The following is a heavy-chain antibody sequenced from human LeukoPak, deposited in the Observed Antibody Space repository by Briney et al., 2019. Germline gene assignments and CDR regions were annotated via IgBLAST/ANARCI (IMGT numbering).Heavy chain of an antibody. J-gene: IGHJ5*02. CDR1: GGSISPYF. V-gene: IGHV4-59*01. CDR2: ISYSGNT. Sequence: SHTLSLTFTVSGGSISPYFWSWIRQPPGKGLEWIGYISYSGNTNFNPSLKSRVTISVDAANTQVSLQLTSVTAVDTAVYYCARDDYLGVTNSYPWGQGTLVTVSS. D-gene: IGHD4-17*01. CDR3: ARDDYLGVTNSYP.